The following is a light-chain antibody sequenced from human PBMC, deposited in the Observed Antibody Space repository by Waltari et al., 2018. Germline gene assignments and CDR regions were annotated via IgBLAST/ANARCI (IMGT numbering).Light chain of an antibody. V-gene: IGLV3-25*03. CDR1: VLSTQY. Sequence: SYDLTQPPSVSVSPGQTARIACSGDVLSTQYGYWYQQKPGQAPKVVIYEDSERPSGIPERFSGSSSGTVVTLIISEVQAEDEADYYCQSADSSGTYFLGGGTKLTVL. CDR2: EDS. CDR3: QSADSSGTYF. J-gene: IGLJ2*01.